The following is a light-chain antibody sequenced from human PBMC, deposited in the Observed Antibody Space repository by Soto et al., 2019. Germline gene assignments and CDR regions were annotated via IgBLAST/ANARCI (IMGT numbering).Light chain of an antibody. CDR1: QSVSSGY. CDR2: DAS. V-gene: IGKV3-20*01. Sequence: EIVLTQSPGTLSLSPGERATLSCRASQSVSSGYLAWYQHKPGQAPRLLIYDASSRATGIPDRFSGSGSGTDFTLTISRPEPEDFAVYYCQQYGSSPAFGGGTKVEIK. J-gene: IGKJ4*01. CDR3: QQYGSSPA.